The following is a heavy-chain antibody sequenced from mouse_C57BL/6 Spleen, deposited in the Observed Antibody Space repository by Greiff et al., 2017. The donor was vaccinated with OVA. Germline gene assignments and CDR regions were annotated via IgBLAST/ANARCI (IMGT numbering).Heavy chain of an antibody. V-gene: IGHV1-81*01. CDR2: IYPRSGNT. CDR1: GYTFTSYG. Sequence: VKLQESGAELARPGASVKLSCKASGYTFTSYGISWVKQRTGQGLEWIGEIYPRSGNTYYNEKFKGKATLTADKSSSTAYMELRSLTSEDSAVYFCARILDGYYYAMDYWGQGTSVTVSS. J-gene: IGHJ4*01. D-gene: IGHD2-3*01. CDR3: ARILDGYYYAMDY.